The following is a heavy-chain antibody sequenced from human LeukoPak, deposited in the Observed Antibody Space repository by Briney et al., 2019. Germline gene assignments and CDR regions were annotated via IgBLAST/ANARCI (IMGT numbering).Heavy chain of an antibody. J-gene: IGHJ5*02. CDR3: ARDRQSPGYSYGAGGWFDP. D-gene: IGHD5-18*01. V-gene: IGHV1-69*06. Sequence: SVKVSCKASGGTFSSDAISWVRQAPGQGLQWMGRIIPIFGTANYAQKFQGRVTITADKSTSTAYMELSSLRSEDTAVYYCARDRQSPGYSYGAGGWFDPWGQGTLVTVSS. CDR1: GGTFSSDA. CDR2: IIPIFGTA.